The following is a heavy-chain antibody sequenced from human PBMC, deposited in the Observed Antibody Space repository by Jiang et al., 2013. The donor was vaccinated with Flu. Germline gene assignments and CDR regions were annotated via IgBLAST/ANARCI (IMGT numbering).Heavy chain of an antibody. Sequence: LLKPSETLSLTCAVYGGSFSGYYWSWIRQPPGKGLEWIGEINHSGSTNYNPSLKSRVTISVDTSKNQFSLKLSSVTAADTAVYYCARVLELPVFFDYWGQGTLVTVSS. J-gene: IGHJ4*02. V-gene: IGHV4-34*01. CDR2: INHSGST. CDR1: GGSFSGYY. D-gene: IGHD1-26*01. CDR3: ARVLELPVFFDY.